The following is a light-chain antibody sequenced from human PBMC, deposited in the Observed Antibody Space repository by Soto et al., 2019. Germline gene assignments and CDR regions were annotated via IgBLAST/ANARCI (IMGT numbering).Light chain of an antibody. CDR2: GAS. J-gene: IGKJ4*01. CDR3: TERNNWPRLLT. V-gene: IGKV3D-15*01. CDR1: SCVISSY. Sequence: EIVMTQSPATLSVSPGERATLSCRPSSCVISSYLAWFQQKPGPAPMLLVYGASIRATGIPARLNCSGSGTAFTFTSSCPESEDFAFYFFTERNNWPRLLTLGGGTRV.